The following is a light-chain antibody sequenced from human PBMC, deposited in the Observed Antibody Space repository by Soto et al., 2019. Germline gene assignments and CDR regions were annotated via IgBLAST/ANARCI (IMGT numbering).Light chain of an antibody. V-gene: IGKV1-6*01. CDR3: QQYNSYSWT. J-gene: IGKJ1*01. CDR1: QGIRTD. Sequence: AVQLTQSPSSLSASVGDRVTITWRASQGIRTDLGWYQQSPGKAPKVLIVGASTLQSGVPSRFSGSGSGTDFTLTISSLQPDDFATYYCQQYNSYSWTFGQGTKVDIK. CDR2: GAS.